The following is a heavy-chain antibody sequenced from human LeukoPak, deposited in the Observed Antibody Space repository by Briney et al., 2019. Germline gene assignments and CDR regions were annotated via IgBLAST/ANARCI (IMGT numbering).Heavy chain of an antibody. V-gene: IGHV4-34*01. CDR3: ASSPVGATDY. CDR2: INHSGST. D-gene: IGHD1-26*01. CDR1: GFTFSSYS. J-gene: IGHJ4*02. Sequence: GSLRLSCAASGFTFSSYSMNWVRQPPGKGLEWIGEINHSGSTNYNPSLKSRVTISVDTSKNQFSLKLSSVTAADTAVYYCASSPVGATDYWGQGTLVTVSS.